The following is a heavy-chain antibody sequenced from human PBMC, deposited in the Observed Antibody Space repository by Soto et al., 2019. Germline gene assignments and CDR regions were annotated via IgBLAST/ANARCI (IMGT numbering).Heavy chain of an antibody. CDR1: GYTFTSYG. D-gene: IGHD2-15*01. V-gene: IGHV1-18*01. CDR3: ARDLLCWRSSDAFDI. J-gene: IGHJ3*02. Sequence: ASVKVSCKASGYTFTSYGISWVRQAPGQGLEWMGWISAYNGNTNYAQKLQGRVTMTTDTSTSTAYMELRSLRSDDTAVYYCARDLLCWRSSDAFDIWGQGTMVTVSS. CDR2: ISAYNGNT.